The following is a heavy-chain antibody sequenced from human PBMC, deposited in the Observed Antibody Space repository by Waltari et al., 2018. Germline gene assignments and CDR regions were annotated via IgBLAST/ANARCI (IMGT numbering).Heavy chain of an antibody. V-gene: IGHV3-64*01. D-gene: IGHD6-13*01. CDR1: GFTFSSYA. CDR2: ISSNGGST. J-gene: IGHJ5*02. Sequence: EVQLVESGGGLVQPGGSLRLSCAASGFTFSSYAMHWVRQAPGKGLEYVSAISSNGGSTYYANSVKGRFTISRDNSKNTLFLQMNSLRAEDTAIYYCAKEVWQQLGKMVGWFDPWGQGTLVTVSS. CDR3: AKEVWQQLGKMVGWFDP.